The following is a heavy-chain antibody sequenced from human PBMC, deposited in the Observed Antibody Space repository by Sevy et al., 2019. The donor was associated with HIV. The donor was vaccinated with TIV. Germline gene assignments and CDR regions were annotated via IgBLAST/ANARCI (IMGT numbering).Heavy chain of an antibody. CDR3: SRGLYYYDMRGHQEPGDY. CDR2: INRDGSSP. J-gene: IGHJ4*02. Sequence: GGSLRLSCAASGITLTPYWMHWVRQAPGKGLVWVSRINRDGSSPSYAESLKGRFTISRDNGKNTLYLQMKSLRVEDTAVYFCSRGLYYYDMRGHQEPGDYWGQGVLVTVSS. V-gene: IGHV3-74*01. D-gene: IGHD3-22*01. CDR1: GITLTPYW.